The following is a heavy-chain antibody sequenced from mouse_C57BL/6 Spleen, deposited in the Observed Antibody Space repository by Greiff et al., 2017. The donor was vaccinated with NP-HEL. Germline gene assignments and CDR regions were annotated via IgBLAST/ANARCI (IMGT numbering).Heavy chain of an antibody. CDR1: GYTFTDYE. Sequence: VQLQQSGAELVRPGAAVTLSCKASGYTFTDYEMHWVKQTPVHGLEWIGAIDPETGGTAYNQKFKGKAILTADKSSSTAYMELRSLTSEDSAVYYCTRKDYYGPYFDYWGQGTTLTVSS. D-gene: IGHD2-1*01. CDR3: TRKDYYGPYFDY. CDR2: IDPETGGT. V-gene: IGHV1-15*01. J-gene: IGHJ2*01.